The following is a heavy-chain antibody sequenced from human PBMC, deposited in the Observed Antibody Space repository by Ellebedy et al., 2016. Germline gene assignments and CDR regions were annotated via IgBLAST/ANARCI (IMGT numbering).Heavy chain of an antibody. CDR3: VTRHNAAFDF. D-gene: IGHD1-14*01. Sequence: GESLKISXAASGFTFSSYAMSWVRQAPGKGLEWVSAISGSGGSTYYADSVKGRFTISRDSSKKTLFLQMTSLGAEDTAVYYCVTRHNAAFDFWGQGTMVTVSS. V-gene: IGHV3-23*01. CDR1: GFTFSSYA. CDR2: ISGSGGST. J-gene: IGHJ3*01.